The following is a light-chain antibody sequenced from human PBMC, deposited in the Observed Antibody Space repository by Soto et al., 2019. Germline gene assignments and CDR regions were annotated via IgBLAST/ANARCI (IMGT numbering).Light chain of an antibody. CDR1: QGISSN. V-gene: IGKV1-9*01. CDR3: QQFNSYPIT. Sequence: DIQLTQSPSCLSASVGDRVTVPCRSSQGISSNLAWYQQKPGKAPKLLIYAASTLQSGVPSRFSGSGSGTEFTLTISSLQPEDFATYYCQQFNSYPITFGQGTRLEIK. J-gene: IGKJ5*01. CDR2: AAS.